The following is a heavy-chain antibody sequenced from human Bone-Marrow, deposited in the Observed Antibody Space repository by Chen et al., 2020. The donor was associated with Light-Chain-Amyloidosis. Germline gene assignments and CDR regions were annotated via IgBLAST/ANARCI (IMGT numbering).Heavy chain of an antibody. D-gene: IGHD6-19*01. CDR1: GYTFIAYY. CDR2: INPSSGDT. Sequence: VQLVQSGAEVKKPGASVRVSCKASGYTFIAYYIYWVRQAPGKGLQWMGWINPSSGDTSSAARIQDSLSMTRATSISTAYMDLRRLTSDDTAIYYCASVISPLAGPADLWGQGTLVTVSS. CDR3: ASVISPLAGPADL. V-gene: IGHV1-2*04. J-gene: IGHJ5*02.